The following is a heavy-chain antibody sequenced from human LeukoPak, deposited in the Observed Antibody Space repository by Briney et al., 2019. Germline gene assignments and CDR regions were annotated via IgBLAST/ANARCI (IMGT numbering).Heavy chain of an antibody. D-gene: IGHD4-17*01. Sequence: PGGSLRLSCAASGFTFRKYWLHWVRQAPGKGLVWVSRINPDDESTSYADSVKGRFTISRDNSKNTLYLQMNSLRAEDTAVYYCARDGDGDLLFDYWGQGTTVTVSS. CDR1: GFTFRKYW. V-gene: IGHV3-74*01. J-gene: IGHJ4*02. CDR2: INPDDEST. CDR3: ARDGDGDLLFDY.